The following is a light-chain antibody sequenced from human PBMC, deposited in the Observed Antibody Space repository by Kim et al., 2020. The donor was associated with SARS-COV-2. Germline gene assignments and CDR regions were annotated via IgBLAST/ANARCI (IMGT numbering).Light chain of an antibody. CDR2: EVN. CDR1: SSDVGGYNF. CDR3: SSYPGNSHWV. Sequence: GQSVTIACSGNSSDVGGYNFVSWYQLHPGKAPHLVIYEVNKRPSGVPDRFSGSKSGNTASLTVSGLQSEDEADYYGSSYPGNSHWVFGGGTQLTVL. J-gene: IGLJ3*02. V-gene: IGLV2-8*01.